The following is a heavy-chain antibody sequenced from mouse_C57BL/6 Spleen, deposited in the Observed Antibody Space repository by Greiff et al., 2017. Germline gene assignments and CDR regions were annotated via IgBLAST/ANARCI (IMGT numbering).Heavy chain of an antibody. CDR3: ARKEGPHYFDY. J-gene: IGHJ2*01. Sequence: VQLQESGAELARPGASVKMSCKASGYTFTSYTMHWVKQRPGQGLEWIGYINPSSGYTKYNQKFKDKATLTADKSSSTAYMQLSSLTSEDSAVYYCARKEGPHYFDYWGQGTTLTVSS. D-gene: IGHD3-3*01. V-gene: IGHV1-4*01. CDR1: GYTFTSYT. CDR2: INPSSGYT.